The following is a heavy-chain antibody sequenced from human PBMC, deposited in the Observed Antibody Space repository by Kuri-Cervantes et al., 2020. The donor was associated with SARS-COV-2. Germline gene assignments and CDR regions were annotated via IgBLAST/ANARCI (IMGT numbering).Heavy chain of an antibody. CDR3: ARGDYYGSGSYKIYYYYYMDV. D-gene: IGHD3-10*01. V-gene: IGHV3-13*01. CDR1: GFTFSSYW. J-gene: IGHJ6*03. CDR2: IGTAGDT. Sequence: GESLKISCAASGFTFSSYWMHWVRQAPGKGLVWVSAIGTAGDTYYPGSVKGRFTISRENAKNSLYLQMNSLRAGDTAVYYCARGDYYGSGSYKIYYYYYMDVWGKGTTVTVSS.